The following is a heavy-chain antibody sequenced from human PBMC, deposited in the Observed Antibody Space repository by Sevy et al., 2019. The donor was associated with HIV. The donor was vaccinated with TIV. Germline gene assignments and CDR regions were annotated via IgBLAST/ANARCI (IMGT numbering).Heavy chain of an antibody. D-gene: IGHD3-10*01. J-gene: IGHJ4*02. V-gene: IGHV3-30*18. CDR3: AKGYYGSGNSYYFDH. Sequence: GGSLRLSCAASRFTFSDYGMHWVRQAPGKGLEWVAIISYDGSNKYYADSVKGRFTISRDNSKNTLYLQINSLRADDTAVYYSAKGYYGSGNSYYFDHWGQGTLVTVSS. CDR1: RFTFSDYG. CDR2: ISYDGSNK.